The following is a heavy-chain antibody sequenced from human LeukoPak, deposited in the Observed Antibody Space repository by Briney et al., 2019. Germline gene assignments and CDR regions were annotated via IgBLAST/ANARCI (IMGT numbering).Heavy chain of an antibody. Sequence: SETLSLTCAVYGGSFSGYYWSWIRQPPGKGLEWIGEINYSGSTNYNPSLKSRVTISVDASKNQFSLKLSSVTAADTAVYYCARGGGLVAATPYYFDYWGQGTLVTVSS. CDR3: ARGGGLVAATPYYFDY. CDR1: GGSFSGYY. CDR2: INYSGST. V-gene: IGHV4-34*01. D-gene: IGHD2-15*01. J-gene: IGHJ4*02.